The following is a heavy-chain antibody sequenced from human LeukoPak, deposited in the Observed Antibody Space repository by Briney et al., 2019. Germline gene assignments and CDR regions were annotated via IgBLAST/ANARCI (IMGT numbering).Heavy chain of an antibody. CDR1: GYTFTSYY. CDR3: ARVGDGYSIDY. V-gene: IGHV1-46*01. J-gene: IGHJ4*02. D-gene: IGHD5-24*01. CDR2: INPSGGST. Sequence: ASVKVSCKASGYTFTSYYMHWVRQASGQGLEWMGIINPSGGSTNHAQKFQGRVTMTRDTSTSTVYMELSSLRSEDTAVYYCARVGDGYSIDYWGQGTLVTVSS.